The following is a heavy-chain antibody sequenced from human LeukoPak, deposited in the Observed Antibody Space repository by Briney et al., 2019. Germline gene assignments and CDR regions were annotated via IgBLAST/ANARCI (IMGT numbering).Heavy chain of an antibody. CDR2: INHSGST. V-gene: IGHV4-34*01. J-gene: IGHJ4*02. CDR3: ARLLSGWFGKN. D-gene: IGHD3-10*01. CDR1: GGSFSGYY. Sequence: SETLSLTCAVYGGSFSGYYWSWIRQPPGKGLEWIGEINHSGSTNYNPSLKSRVTISVDTSKNQFSLKPSSVTAADTAVYYCARLLSGWFGKNWGQGTLVTVSS.